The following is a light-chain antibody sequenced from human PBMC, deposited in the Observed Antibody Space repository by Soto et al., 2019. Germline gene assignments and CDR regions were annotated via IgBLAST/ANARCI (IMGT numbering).Light chain of an antibody. Sequence: IVLTQSLATLSLSPGERATLSCRASQSVSSYLAWYQQKPGQAPRLLIYDASNRATGIPARFSGSGSGTDFTLTISSLEPEDFAVYYCQQRSNWPITFGQGTRLENK. CDR2: DAS. V-gene: IGKV3-11*01. J-gene: IGKJ5*01. CDR1: QSVSSY. CDR3: QQRSNWPIT.